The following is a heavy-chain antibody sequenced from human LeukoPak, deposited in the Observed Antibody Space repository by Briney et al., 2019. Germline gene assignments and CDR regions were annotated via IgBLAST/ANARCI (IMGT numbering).Heavy chain of an antibody. CDR2: INHSGST. D-gene: IGHD4-23*01. Sequence: SETLSLTCAVYGGSFSGYYWSWIRQPPGKGLEWIGEINHSGSTNYNPSLKSRVTISVDTSKNQFSLKLSSVTAADTAVYYCARSREVTPPRYYYYMDVWGKGTTVTISS. CDR3: ARSREVTPPRYYYYMDV. J-gene: IGHJ6*03. V-gene: IGHV4-34*01. CDR1: GGSFSGYY.